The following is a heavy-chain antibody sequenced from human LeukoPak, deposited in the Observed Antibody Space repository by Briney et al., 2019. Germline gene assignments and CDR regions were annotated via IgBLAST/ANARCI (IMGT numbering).Heavy chain of an antibody. D-gene: IGHD2-2*01. CDR3: ARGEVARVVPAAMGPGRAFDY. Sequence: ASVKVSCKASGYTFTSYGISWVRQAPGQGLEWMGWISAYNGNTNYAQKLQGRVTMTTDTSTSTAYMELRSLRSDDTAVYYCARGEVARVVPAAMGPGRAFDYWGQGTLVTVSS. CDR2: ISAYNGNT. V-gene: IGHV1-18*01. J-gene: IGHJ4*02. CDR1: GYTFTSYG.